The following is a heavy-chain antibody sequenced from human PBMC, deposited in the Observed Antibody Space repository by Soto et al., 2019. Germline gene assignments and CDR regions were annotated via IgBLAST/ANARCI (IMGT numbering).Heavy chain of an antibody. CDR2: IFYSGSA. Sequence: QVQLQESGPGLVNPSQTLALTCSVSGGSINSASYYWSWVRQRPGKGLEWIGHIFYSGSAYYNAFLKTRLSVSVDTSTHQFSLKLNSVTAADTAVYYCARLRDYSHSSGYPQGFFCDSWGQGTMVTVS. CDR1: GGSINSASYY. CDR3: ARLRDYSHSSGYPQGFFCDS. D-gene: IGHD3-22*01. J-gene: IGHJ1*01. V-gene: IGHV4-31*03.